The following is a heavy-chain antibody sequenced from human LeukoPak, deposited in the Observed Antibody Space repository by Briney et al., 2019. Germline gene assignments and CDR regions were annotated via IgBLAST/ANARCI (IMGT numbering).Heavy chain of an antibody. Sequence: ASVKVSCKASGYTFTSYYMHWVRQAPGQGLEWMGIINPSGGSTSYAQKFQGRVTMTRDTSTSTVYMELSSLRSEDTAVYYCATGAGIAAAGPKVAYWGQGTLVTVSS. D-gene: IGHD6-13*01. CDR2: INPSGGST. J-gene: IGHJ4*02. CDR3: ATGAGIAAAGPKVAY. V-gene: IGHV1-46*01. CDR1: GYTFTSYY.